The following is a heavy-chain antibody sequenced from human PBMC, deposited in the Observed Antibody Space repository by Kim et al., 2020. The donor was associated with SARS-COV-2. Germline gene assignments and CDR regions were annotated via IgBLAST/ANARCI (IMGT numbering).Heavy chain of an antibody. J-gene: IGHJ4*02. CDR3: ARWDDGSGSRQNFDY. CDR2: IYPGDSDT. CDR1: GYSFTSYW. D-gene: IGHD3-10*01. V-gene: IGHV5-51*01. Sequence: GASLKISCKGSGYSFTSYWIGWVRQMPGKGLEWMGIIYPGDSDTRYSPSFQGQVTISADKSISTAYLQWSSLKASDTAMYYCARWDDGSGSRQNFDYWGQGTLVTVSS.